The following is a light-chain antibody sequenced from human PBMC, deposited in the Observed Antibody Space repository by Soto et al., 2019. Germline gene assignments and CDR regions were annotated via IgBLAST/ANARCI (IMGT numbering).Light chain of an antibody. V-gene: IGKV1-39*01. J-gene: IGKJ1*01. CDR3: QQSYSTPK. CDR1: QSISSY. CDR2: AAS. Sequence: DIQMTQSPSSLSASVGDRVTITCRASQSISSYLNWYQQKPGKAPKLLIYAASSLQSGVPSRFSGSGSGTDFTLTISSLQPEDFATYYCQQSYSTPKFGHGTKGEIK.